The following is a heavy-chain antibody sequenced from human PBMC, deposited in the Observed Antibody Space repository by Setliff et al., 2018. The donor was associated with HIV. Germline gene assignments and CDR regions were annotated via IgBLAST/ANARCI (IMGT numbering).Heavy chain of an antibody. V-gene: IGHV1-8*02. J-gene: IGHJ6*03. CDR2: MNPNSGNT. CDR1: GYTFKSND. Sequence: ASVKVSCKASGYTFKSNDINWVRQATGQGLEWMGWMNPNSGNTGYAQKFQGRVTMTRDTSISTAYMELSSLRSDDTAVYYCARGAWYSSGWYSSRYMDVWDKGTTVTVSS. CDR3: ARGAWYSSGWYSSRYMDV. D-gene: IGHD6-19*01.